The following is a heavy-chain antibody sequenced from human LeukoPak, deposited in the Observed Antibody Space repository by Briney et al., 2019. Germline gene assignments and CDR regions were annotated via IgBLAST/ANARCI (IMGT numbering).Heavy chain of an antibody. Sequence: GGSLRLSCAASGFTFNSYGMSWVRQAPGKGLEWVSAISGSGGSTYYADSVKGRFTISRDNSKNTLYLQMNSLRAEDTAVYYCANVVTGTTYYYYYGMDVWGQGTTVTVSS. CDR2: ISGSGGST. CDR1: GFTFNSYG. CDR3: ANVVTGTTYYYYYGMDV. D-gene: IGHD6-19*01. J-gene: IGHJ6*02. V-gene: IGHV3-23*01.